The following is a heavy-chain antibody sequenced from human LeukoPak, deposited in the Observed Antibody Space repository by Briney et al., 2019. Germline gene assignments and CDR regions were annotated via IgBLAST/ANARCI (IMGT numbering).Heavy chain of an antibody. J-gene: IGHJ4*02. CDR2: ISGSGGST. CDR3: ARDDDWNYEDY. V-gene: IGHV3-23*01. D-gene: IGHD1-7*01. CDR1: GFTVSSNY. Sequence: SGGSLRLSCAASGFTVSSNYMSWVRQAPGKGLEWVSAISGSGGSTYYADSVKGRFTISRDNSKNTLYLQMNSLRAEDTAVYYCARDDDWNYEDYWGQGTLVTVSS.